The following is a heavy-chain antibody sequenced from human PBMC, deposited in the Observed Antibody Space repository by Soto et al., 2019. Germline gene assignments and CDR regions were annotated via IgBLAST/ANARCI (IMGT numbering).Heavy chain of an antibody. CDR1: GGSFSGYY. CDR3: ARSLYADYGGVFF. V-gene: IGHV4-34*01. CDR2: INHSGST. D-gene: IGHD4-17*01. J-gene: IGHJ4*02. Sequence: PSETLSLTCAVYGGSFSGYYWSWIRQPPGKGLEWIGEINHSGSTNYNPSLKSRVTISVDTSKNQFSLKLNSVTAADTAVYYCARSLYADYGGVFFWGQGTPVTVSS.